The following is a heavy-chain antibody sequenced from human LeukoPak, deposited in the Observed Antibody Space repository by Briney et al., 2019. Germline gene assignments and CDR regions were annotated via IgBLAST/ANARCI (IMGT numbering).Heavy chain of an antibody. CDR2: INPNSGGT. J-gene: IGHJ4*02. Sequence: ASVKVSCKASGYTFTGYYMHWVRQAPGQGLEWMGRINPNSGGTNYAQKFRGRVTMTRDTSISTAYMELSRLRSDDTAVYYCARGDFSSGTYYFDYWGQGTLVTVSS. D-gene: IGHD6-25*01. CDR3: ARGDFSSGTYYFDY. V-gene: IGHV1-2*06. CDR1: GYTFTGYY.